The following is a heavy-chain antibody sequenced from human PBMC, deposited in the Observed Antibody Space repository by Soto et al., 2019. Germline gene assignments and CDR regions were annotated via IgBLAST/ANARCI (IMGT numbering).Heavy chain of an antibody. CDR2: IYYSGST. J-gene: IGHJ6*03. D-gene: IGHD4-4*01. V-gene: IGHV4-59*01. CDR3: ARDAGAPTLSTVTGSDYYYYMDV. CDR1: GGSISSYY. Sequence: QVQLQESGPGLVKPSETLSLTCTVSGGSISSYYWSWIRQPPGKGLEWIGYIYYSGSTNYNPSLKSRVTISVDTSKNQFSLKLSSVTAADTAVYYCARDAGAPTLSTVTGSDYYYYMDVWGKGTTVTVSS.